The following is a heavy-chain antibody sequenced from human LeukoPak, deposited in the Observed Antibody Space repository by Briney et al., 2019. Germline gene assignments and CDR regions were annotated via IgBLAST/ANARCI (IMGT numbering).Heavy chain of an antibody. CDR3: ARLAVATVGY. J-gene: IGHJ4*02. D-gene: IGHD6-19*01. CDR1: GGSISSGDYY. V-gene: IGHV4-30-4*01. CDR2: IYYSGST. Sequence: SETLSLTCTVSGGSISSGDYYWSWIRQPPGKGLEWIGYIYYSGSTYYNPSLKSRVTISVDTSKNQFSLKLSSVTAADTAVYHCARLAVATVGYWGQGTLVTVSS.